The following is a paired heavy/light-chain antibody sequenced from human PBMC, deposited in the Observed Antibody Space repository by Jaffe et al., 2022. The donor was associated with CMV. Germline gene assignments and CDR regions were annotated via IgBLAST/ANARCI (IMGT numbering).Light chain of an antibody. Sequence: AIRMTQSPSSFSASTGDRVTITCRASQGISSYLAWYQQKPGKAPKLLIYAASTLQSGVPSRFSGSGSGTDFTLTISCLQSEDFATYYCQQYYSYLPPITFGQGTRLEIK. V-gene: IGKV1-8*01. CDR1: QGISSY. CDR3: QQYYSYLPPIT. J-gene: IGKJ5*01. CDR2: AAS.
Heavy chain of an antibody. D-gene: IGHD3-22*01. CDR1: GYTFTSYY. J-gene: IGHJ3*02. Sequence: QVQLVQSGAEVKKPGASVKVSCKASGYTFTSYYMHWVRQAPGQGLEWMGIINPSGGSTSYAQKFQGRVTMTRDTSTSTVYMELSSLRSEDTAVYYCARGGTYYYDSSGYYPTADAFDIWGQGTMVTVSS. CDR2: INPSGGST. CDR3: ARGGTYYYDSSGYYPTADAFDI. V-gene: IGHV1-46*01.